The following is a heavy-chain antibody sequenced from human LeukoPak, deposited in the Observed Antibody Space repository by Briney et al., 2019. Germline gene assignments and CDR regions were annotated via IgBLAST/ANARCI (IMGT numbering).Heavy chain of an antibody. Sequence: SETLSLTCAVYGGSFSGYYWSWIRQPPGKGLEWIGEINHSGSTNYNPSLKSRVTISVDTSKNQFSLKLSSVTAADTAVYYCARGNYDFWSGYFSGYYFDYWGQGTLVTVSS. CDR2: INHSGST. CDR1: GGSFSGYY. J-gene: IGHJ4*02. V-gene: IGHV4-34*01. D-gene: IGHD3-3*01. CDR3: ARGNYDFWSGYFSGYYFDY.